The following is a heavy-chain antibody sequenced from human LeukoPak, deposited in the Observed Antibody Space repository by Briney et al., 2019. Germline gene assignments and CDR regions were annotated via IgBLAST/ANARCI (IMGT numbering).Heavy chain of an antibody. D-gene: IGHD1-14*01. CDR2: TSYSGNT. J-gene: IGHJ5*02. CDR3: TRAPRKAWFDP. V-gene: IGHV4-4*02. Sequence: PSETLSLTCAVSGGSISSSNWWSWVRQPPGKGLEWIGYTSYSGNTNYNPSLKSRVTMSVDTSRKQFSLRLTSVTAADTAVYYCTRAPRKAWFDPWGQGTLVTVSS. CDR1: GGSISSSNW.